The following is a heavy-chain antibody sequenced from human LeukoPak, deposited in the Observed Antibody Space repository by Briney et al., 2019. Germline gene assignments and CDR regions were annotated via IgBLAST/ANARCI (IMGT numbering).Heavy chain of an antibody. Sequence: SVKVSCKTSGGSFSVYAISWVRQAPGQGLEWMGGIIPIFGTPNYAQKFQGRVTITTDESTSTAYMELSSLRSEDTAVYYCASEGRGYSGYADYWGQGTLVTVSS. CDR3: ASEGRGYSGYADY. V-gene: IGHV1-69*05. D-gene: IGHD5-12*01. CDR1: GGSFSVYA. CDR2: IIPIFGTP. J-gene: IGHJ4*02.